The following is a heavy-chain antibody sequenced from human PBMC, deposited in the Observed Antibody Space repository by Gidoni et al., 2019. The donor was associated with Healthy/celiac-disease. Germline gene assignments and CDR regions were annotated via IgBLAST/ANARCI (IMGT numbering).Heavy chain of an antibody. D-gene: IGHD3-3*01. Sequence: EVQLVESGGGLVQPGGSLRLSCAASGFTFSSYSMNWVRQAPGKGLEWVSYIRSSSSTIYYADSVKGRFTISRDNAKNSLYLQMNSLRDEDTAVYYCARAYYDFWSGYYLYYFDYWGQGTLVTVSS. J-gene: IGHJ4*02. V-gene: IGHV3-48*02. CDR1: GFTFSSYS. CDR3: ARAYYDFWSGYYLYYFDY. CDR2: IRSSSSTI.